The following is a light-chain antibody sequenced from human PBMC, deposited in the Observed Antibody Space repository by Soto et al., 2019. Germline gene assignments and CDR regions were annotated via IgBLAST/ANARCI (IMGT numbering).Light chain of an antibody. CDR3: SSYARNRDIL. V-gene: IGLV2-8*01. CDR2: EVN. J-gene: IGLJ3*02. Sequence: QSALTQPPSASGSPGQSVAISCTGSSSDVGGYSYVSWYQQHPGKAPKLMIYEVNKRPSGVPDRFSGYKSGNTASLTVSGLQAEDEADYYCSSYARNRDILFGGGTKLTVL. CDR1: SSDVGGYSY.